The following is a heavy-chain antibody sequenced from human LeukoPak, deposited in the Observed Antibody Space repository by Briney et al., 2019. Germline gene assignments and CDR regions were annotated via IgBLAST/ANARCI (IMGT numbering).Heavy chain of an antibody. V-gene: IGHV4-30-2*03. Sequence: SETLSLTCGVYGDSICSAGYSWSWIRQPPGKGLECIGYIYHSGSTYYNPSLKSQVTISVDTSKNQFSLKLNSVTAADTAVYYCARHYGPWGQGTLVTVSS. D-gene: IGHD3-10*01. J-gene: IGHJ5*02. CDR1: GDSICSAGYS. CDR2: IYHSGST. CDR3: ARHYGP.